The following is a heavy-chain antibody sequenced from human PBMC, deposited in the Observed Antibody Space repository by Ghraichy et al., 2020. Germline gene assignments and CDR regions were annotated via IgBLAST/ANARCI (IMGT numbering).Heavy chain of an antibody. J-gene: IGHJ6*03. CDR2: IYHSGST. CDR1: GGSISSSNW. D-gene: IGHD2-15*01. CDR3: ARASVCSGGSCYSYYYYYMDV. Sequence: SETLSLTCAVSGGSISSSNWWSWVRQPPGKGLEWIGEIYHSGSTNYNPSLKSRVTISVDKSKNQFSLKLSSVTAADTAVYYCARASVCSGGSCYSYYYYYMDVWGKGTTVTVSS. V-gene: IGHV4-4*02.